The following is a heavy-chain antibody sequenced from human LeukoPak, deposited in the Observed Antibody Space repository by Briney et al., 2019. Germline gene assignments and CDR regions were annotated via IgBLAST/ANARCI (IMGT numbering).Heavy chain of an antibody. CDR2: IYYSGST. CDR1: GGSISSYY. J-gene: IGHJ4*02. V-gene: IGHV4-59*01. CDR3: AREGYSYGPFDY. Sequence: SETLSLTCTVSGGSISSYYWSWIRQPPGKGLEWIGYIYYSGSTNYNPSLKSRVTISVDTSKNQFSLKLSSVTAADTAVYYCAREGYSYGPFDYWGQGTLVTVSS. D-gene: IGHD5-18*01.